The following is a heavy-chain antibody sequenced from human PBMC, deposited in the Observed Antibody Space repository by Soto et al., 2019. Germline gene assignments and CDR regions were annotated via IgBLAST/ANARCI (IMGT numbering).Heavy chain of an antibody. V-gene: IGHV3-23*01. CDR2: ISANDVGT. J-gene: IGHJ4*02. D-gene: IGHD3-22*01. CDR3: ARDLGYYASSGYFDY. Sequence: GGSLRLSXEASGFTLRNYAMTWVLQAPGKGLEWVSLISANDVGTYYAESVKTRFTISTDQSRNTVYLQMNSLRAEDTAVYYCARDLGYYASSGYFDYWGQGTPVTVSS. CDR1: GFTLRNYA.